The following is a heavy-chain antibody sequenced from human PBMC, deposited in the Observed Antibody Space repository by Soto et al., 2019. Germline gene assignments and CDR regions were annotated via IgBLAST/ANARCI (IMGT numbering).Heavy chain of an antibody. J-gene: IGHJ6*02. CDR2: IYYSGGT. CDR1: GGSISSYY. D-gene: IGHD6-6*01. Sequence: SETLSLTCTVSGGSISSYYWSWIRQPPGKGLEWIGYIYYSGGTNYNPSLKSRVTISVDTSKNQFSLKLSSVTAADTAVYYCARQPSRYSSSLMDVWGQGTTVTVSS. V-gene: IGHV4-59*01. CDR3: ARQPSRYSSSLMDV.